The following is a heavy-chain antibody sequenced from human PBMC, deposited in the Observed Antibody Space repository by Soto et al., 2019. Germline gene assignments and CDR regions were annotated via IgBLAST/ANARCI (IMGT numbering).Heavy chain of an antibody. J-gene: IGHJ6*02. D-gene: IGHD6-6*01. CDR3: AREYSSSDPPVYYYYGMDV. CDR1: GYTFTSYY. Sequence: ASVKVSCKASGYTFTSYYMHWVRQAPGQGLEWMGIINPSGGSTSYAQKFQGRVTMTRDTSTSTVYMELSSLRSEDTAVYYCAREYSSSDPPVYYYYGMDVWGQGTTVTVSS. V-gene: IGHV1-46*01. CDR2: INPSGGST.